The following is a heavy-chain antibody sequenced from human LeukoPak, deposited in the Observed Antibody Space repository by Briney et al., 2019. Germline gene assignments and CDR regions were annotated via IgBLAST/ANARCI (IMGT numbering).Heavy chain of an antibody. J-gene: IGHJ4*02. CDR3: ARDQGGSGSYYPPHFDY. D-gene: IGHD3-10*01. CDR1: GFTFSSYE. CDR2: ISSSSSYI. Sequence: GGSLRLSCAASGFTFSSYEMNWVRQAPGKGLEWVSSISSSSSYIYYADSVKGRFTISRDNAKNSLYLQMNSLRAEDTAVYYCARDQGGSGSYYPPHFDYWGQGTLVTVSS. V-gene: IGHV3-21*01.